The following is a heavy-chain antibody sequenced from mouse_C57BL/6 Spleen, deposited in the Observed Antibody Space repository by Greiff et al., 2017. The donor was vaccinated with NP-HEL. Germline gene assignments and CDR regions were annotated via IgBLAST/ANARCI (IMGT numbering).Heavy chain of an antibody. CDR2: IYPGDGDT. Sequence: SGPELVKPGASVKISCKASGYAFSSSWMNWVKQRPGKGLEWIGRIYPGDGDTNYNGKFKGKATLTADKSSSTAYMQLSSLTSEDSAVYFCARMGDYAMDYWGQGTSVTVSS. V-gene: IGHV1-82*01. J-gene: IGHJ4*01. CDR1: GYAFSSSW. CDR3: ARMGDYAMDY. D-gene: IGHD2-3*01.